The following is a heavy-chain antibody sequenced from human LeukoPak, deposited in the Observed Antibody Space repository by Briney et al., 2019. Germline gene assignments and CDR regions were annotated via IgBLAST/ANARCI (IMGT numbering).Heavy chain of an antibody. CDR1: GGSFSGYY. V-gene: IGHV4-34*01. J-gene: IGHJ4*02. Sequence: PSETLSLTCAVYGGSFSGYYWSWIRQPPGKGLEWIGEINHSGSTNYNPSLKSRVTISVDTSKNQFSLKLSSVTAADTAVYYCARGPTLVNGVYGYWGQGTLVTVSS. D-gene: IGHD2-8*01. CDR3: ARGPTLVNGVYGY. CDR2: INHSGST.